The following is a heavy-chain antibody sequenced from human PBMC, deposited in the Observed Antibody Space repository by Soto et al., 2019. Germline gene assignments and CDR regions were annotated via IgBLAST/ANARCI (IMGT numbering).Heavy chain of an antibody. J-gene: IGHJ4*02. V-gene: IGHV3-64*01. Sequence: ELQLVESGGGLVQPGGSLRLSCAASGFTFSNYAMHWVRQAPGKGLEFVSAISGNGVNTHYANSVRGRFTISRDTSKNTLYLQMGGLRADDMAVYYCVRVRSNRGGYSPFFDSWGQGTLVTVSS. CDR2: ISGNGVNT. CDR3: VRVRSNRGGYSPFFDS. D-gene: IGHD2-15*01. CDR1: GFTFSNYA.